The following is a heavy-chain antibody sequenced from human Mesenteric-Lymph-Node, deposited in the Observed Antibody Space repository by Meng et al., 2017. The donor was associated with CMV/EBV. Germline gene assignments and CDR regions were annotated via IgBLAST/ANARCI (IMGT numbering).Heavy chain of an antibody. V-gene: IGHV4-59*01. CDR3: ARQHYDFVEGGCWFDP. CDR1: GGSISSYY. Sequence: SETLSLTCTVSGGSISSYYWSWIRQPPGKGLEWIGYIYYSGSTNYNPSLKSRVTISVDTSKNQFSLKLSSVSAADTAVYYCARQHYDFVEGGCWFDPWGQGTLVTVSS. D-gene: IGHD3-3*01. J-gene: IGHJ5*02. CDR2: IYYSGST.